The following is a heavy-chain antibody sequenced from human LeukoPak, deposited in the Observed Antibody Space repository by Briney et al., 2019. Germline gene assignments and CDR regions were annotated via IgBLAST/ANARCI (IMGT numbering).Heavy chain of an antibody. CDR1: GGSISSYY. CDR3: ARDPEGYCSSASCRHHFDY. J-gene: IGHJ4*02. Sequence: SETLSLTCTVSGGSISSYYWSWIRQPPGKGLEWIGYIYYSGSTNYNPSLKSRVTISVDTSKNQFSLKLSSVTAADTAVYYCARDPEGYCSSASCRHHFDYWGQGTLVTVSS. V-gene: IGHV4-59*01. CDR2: IYYSGST. D-gene: IGHD2-2*01.